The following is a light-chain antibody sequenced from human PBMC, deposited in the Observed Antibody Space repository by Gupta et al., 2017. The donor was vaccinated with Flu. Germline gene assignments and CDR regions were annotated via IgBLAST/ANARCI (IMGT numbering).Light chain of an antibody. Sequence: DIQLTQSPPSLSASVGDRVTITCQASQDISKYLNWYQQRPGKAPILLISDASILEAGVPARFSGSGSGTDFIFTISSLQPEDIATYYCQQYENLPPTFGGGTKVEIK. CDR2: DAS. J-gene: IGKJ4*01. V-gene: IGKV1-33*01. CDR1: QDISKY. CDR3: QQYENLPPT.